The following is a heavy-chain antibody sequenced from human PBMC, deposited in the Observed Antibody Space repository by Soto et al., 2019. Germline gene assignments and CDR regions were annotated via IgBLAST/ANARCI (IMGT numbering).Heavy chain of an antibody. V-gene: IGHV1-69*04. CDR2: IIPILGIA. CDR1: GGTFSSYT. CDR3: ARDYRGSDSSGWYGY. D-gene: IGHD6-19*01. J-gene: IGHJ4*02. Sequence: GASVKVSCKASGGTFSSYTISWVRQAPGQGLEWMGRIIPILGIANYAQKFQGRVTITADKSTSTAYMELSSLRSEDTAVYYCARDYRGSDSSGWYGYWGQGTLVTVSS.